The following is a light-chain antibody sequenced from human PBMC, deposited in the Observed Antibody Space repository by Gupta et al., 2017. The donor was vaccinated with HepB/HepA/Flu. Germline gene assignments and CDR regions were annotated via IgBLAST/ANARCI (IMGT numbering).Light chain of an antibody. CDR1: SSNIGSST. CDR2: LNN. Sequence: QSVLIQPPSASGTPGQRVTISCSGGSSNIGSSTVTWYQQLPGTAPKLLIYLNNQRPSGVPDRFSGSKSGTSASLAISGLQSGDEADYYCAAWDDSLIGPVFGGGIKLTVL. V-gene: IGLV1-44*01. J-gene: IGLJ3*02. CDR3: AAWDDSLIGPV.